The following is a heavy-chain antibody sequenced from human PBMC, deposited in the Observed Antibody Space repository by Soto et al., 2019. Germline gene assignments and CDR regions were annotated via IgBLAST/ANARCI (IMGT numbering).Heavy chain of an antibody. CDR3: SRFAHQSLYGSGSYSYFDS. Sequence: GESLKISCKVSGYTFTTYWIAWVRQMPGKGLEWMGIIYPPDSGTRYSPSFQGQVTISVDKSISTAFLQWSSLKASDTAIYFCSRFAHQSLYGSGSYSYFDSWGQGTLVTVSS. J-gene: IGHJ4*02. D-gene: IGHD3-10*01. V-gene: IGHV5-51*01. CDR1: GYTFTTYW. CDR2: IYPPDSGT.